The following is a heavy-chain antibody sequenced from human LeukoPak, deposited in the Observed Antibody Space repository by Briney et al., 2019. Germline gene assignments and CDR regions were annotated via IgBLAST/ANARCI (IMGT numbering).Heavy chain of an antibody. CDR3: ARVRLGLAYCGGDCYSFDY. CDR2: INAGNGNT. Sequence: GASVKVSCKASGYTFTSYAMHWVRQAPGQRLEWMGWINAGNGNTKYSQKFQGRVTITSDTSARTAYMELSRLRSEATAVYYCARVRLGLAYCGGDCYSFDYWGQGTLVTVSS. D-gene: IGHD2-21*02. CDR1: GYTFTSYA. V-gene: IGHV1-3*01. J-gene: IGHJ4*02.